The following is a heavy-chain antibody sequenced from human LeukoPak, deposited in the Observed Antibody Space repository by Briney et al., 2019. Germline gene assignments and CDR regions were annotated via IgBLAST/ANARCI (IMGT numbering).Heavy chain of an antibody. CDR2: IYYSGST. J-gene: IGHJ3*02. CDR3: ARGLGPLAFDI. V-gene: IGHV4-59*01. CDR1: GGSISGYY. Sequence: SETLSLTCTVSGGSISGYYWSWIRQPPGKGLEWIGYIYYSGSTNYNPSLKSRVTISVDTSKNQFSLKLSSMTAADTAVYYCARGLGPLAFDIWGQGTMVTVSS.